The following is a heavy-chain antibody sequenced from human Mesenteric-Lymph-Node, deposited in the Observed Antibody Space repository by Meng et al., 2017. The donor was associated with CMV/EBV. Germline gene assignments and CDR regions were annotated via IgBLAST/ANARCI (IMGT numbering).Heavy chain of an antibody. J-gene: IGHJ5*02. Sequence: GSLRLSCTVSGYSISSGYYWGWIRQPPGKGLEWIGSIYHSGSTYYNPSLKSRVTISVDTSKNQFSLKLSSVTAADTAVYYCARPSITIFGVVIPFDPWGQGTLVTVSS. CDR1: GYSISSGYY. CDR2: IYHSGST. CDR3: ARPSITIFGVVIPFDP. V-gene: IGHV4-38-2*02. D-gene: IGHD3-3*01.